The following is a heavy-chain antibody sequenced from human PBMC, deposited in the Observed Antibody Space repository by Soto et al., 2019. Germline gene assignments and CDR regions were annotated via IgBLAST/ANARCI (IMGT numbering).Heavy chain of an antibody. J-gene: IGHJ4*02. CDR1: GFTFSSYG. D-gene: IGHD6-19*01. Sequence: GGSLRLSCAASGFTFSSYGMHWVRQAPGKGLEWVAVISYDGSNKYYADSVKGRFTISRDNSKNMLYLQMNSLRAEDTAVYYCAKDRGPRIAVAENGTYFDYWGQGTLVTVSS. V-gene: IGHV3-30*18. CDR3: AKDRGPRIAVAENGTYFDY. CDR2: ISYDGSNK.